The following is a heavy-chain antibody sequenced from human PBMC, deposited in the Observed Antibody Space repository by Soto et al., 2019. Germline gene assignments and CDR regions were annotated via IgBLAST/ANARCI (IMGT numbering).Heavy chain of an antibody. CDR3: ARVVARLWPQFDY. CDR2: IGSSSSYI. CDR1: GFTFSSYS. J-gene: IGHJ4*02. V-gene: IGHV3-21*01. Sequence: PGGSLRLSCAASGFTFSSYSMNWVRQAPGKGPEWVSSIGSSSSYIYYADSVKGRFTISRDNAKSSLYLQMNSLRAEDTAVYYCARVVARLWPQFDYWGQGTLVPVPS. D-gene: IGHD3-10*01.